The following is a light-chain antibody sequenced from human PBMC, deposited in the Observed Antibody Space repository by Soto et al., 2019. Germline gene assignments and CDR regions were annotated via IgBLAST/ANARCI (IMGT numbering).Light chain of an antibody. CDR2: EVN. V-gene: IGLV2-18*02. CDR1: SSDVGTYNR. CDR3: SSYTSSSTYV. J-gene: IGLJ1*01. Sequence: QSALTQPPSVSGSPGQSVIISCTGTSSDVGTYNRVSWYQQPPGTAPKLMIFEVNNRPAGVPDRFSGSKSGNTASLTISGLQAEDEAVYYCSSYTSSSTYVCGTGTKVTVL.